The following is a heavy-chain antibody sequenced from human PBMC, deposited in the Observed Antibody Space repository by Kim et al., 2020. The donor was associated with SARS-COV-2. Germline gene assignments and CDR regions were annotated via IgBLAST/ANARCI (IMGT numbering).Heavy chain of an antibody. CDR1: GFTFSDYY. CDR2: ISSSSSYT. V-gene: IGHV3-11*05. CDR3: ARELVGFPWFDP. J-gene: IGHJ5*02. Sequence: GGSLRLSCAASGFTFSDYYMSWIRQAPGKGLEWVSYISSSSSYTNYADSVKGRFTISRDNAKNSLYLQMNSLRAEDTAVYYCARELVGFPWFDPWGQGTLVTVSS. D-gene: IGHD2-15*01.